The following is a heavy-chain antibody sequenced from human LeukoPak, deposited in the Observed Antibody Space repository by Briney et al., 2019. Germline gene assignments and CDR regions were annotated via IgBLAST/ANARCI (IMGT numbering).Heavy chain of an antibody. V-gene: IGHV1-46*01. Sequence: ASVTVSCKASGYTFTSYYMHWVRQAPGQGLEWMGIINPSGGSTSYAQKFQGRVTMTSDMSTSTAYMELSSLRSEDTAVYYCARGGQVAPQPGNWFDPWGQGTLVTVSS. J-gene: IGHJ5*02. CDR3: ARGGQVAPQPGNWFDP. D-gene: IGHD2-2*01. CDR1: GYTFTSYY. CDR2: INPSGGST.